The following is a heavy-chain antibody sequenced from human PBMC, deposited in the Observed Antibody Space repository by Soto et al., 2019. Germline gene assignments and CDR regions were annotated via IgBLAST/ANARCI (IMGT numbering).Heavy chain of an antibody. V-gene: IGHV3-21*01. CDR2: ISSSSSYI. D-gene: IGHD6-13*01. J-gene: IGHJ4*02. CDR1: GFTFSSYS. Sequence: EVQLVESGGGLVKPGGSLRLSCAASGFTFSSYSMNWVRQAPGKGLEWVSSISSSSSYIYYADSVKGRFTISRDNAKNSLYLQMNSLRAEDTAVYYCARDYWQQLVLGGGPFDYWGQGTLVTVSS. CDR3: ARDYWQQLVLGGGPFDY.